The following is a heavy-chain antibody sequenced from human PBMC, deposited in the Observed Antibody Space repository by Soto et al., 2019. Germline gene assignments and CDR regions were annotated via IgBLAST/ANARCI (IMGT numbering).Heavy chain of an antibody. D-gene: IGHD3-9*01. J-gene: IGHJ4*02. CDR1: DDSINSDKYY. CDR2: IYYRGNA. CDR3: ARLEGLATISYYFDF. V-gene: IGHV4-39*01. Sequence: QLQLQESGPGLVKPSETLSLTCSVSDDSINSDKYYWGWIRQPPGKGLEWIGSIYYRGNAYYNPSLQPRVTISLYKSRSQFSLKLNSVTAADSAVYFCARLEGLATISYYFDFWGPGALVTVSS.